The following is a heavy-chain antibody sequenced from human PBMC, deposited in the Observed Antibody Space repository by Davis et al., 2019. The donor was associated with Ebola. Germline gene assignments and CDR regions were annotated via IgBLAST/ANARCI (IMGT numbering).Heavy chain of an antibody. Sequence: PGGSLRLSCAASGFTFSSYSMNWVRQSPGKGLEWVAVISSDTNNKLYADSVRGRFTISRDNSKNTLSLQVNSLRVEDTAVYYCARDPGFLRLVGDYYFDYWGHGTLVTVSS. CDR2: ISSDTNNK. J-gene: IGHJ4*01. V-gene: IGHV3-30*03. CDR1: GFTFSSYS. D-gene: IGHD3-10*01. CDR3: ARDPGFLRLVGDYYFDY.